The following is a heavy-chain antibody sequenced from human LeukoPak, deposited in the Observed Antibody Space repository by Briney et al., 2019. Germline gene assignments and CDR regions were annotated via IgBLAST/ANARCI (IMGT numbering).Heavy chain of an antibody. CDR1: GGSISSGGYY. Sequence: SQTLSLTCTVSGGSISSGGYYWSWIRQHPGKGLEWIGYIYYSGSTYYNPTLKSRVTIPVDTSKNQFSLKLSSVTAADTAVYYCAREDWNYVFDYWGQGTLVTVSS. J-gene: IGHJ4*02. D-gene: IGHD1-7*01. CDR2: IYYSGST. CDR3: AREDWNYVFDY. V-gene: IGHV4-31*03.